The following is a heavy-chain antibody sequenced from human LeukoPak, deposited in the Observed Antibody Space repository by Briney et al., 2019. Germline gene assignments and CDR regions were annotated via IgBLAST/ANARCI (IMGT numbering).Heavy chain of an antibody. Sequence: PGGSLRLSCAASGFTFNNAWMSWVRQAPGKGLEWVGCIKTKTDGGTADYAAPVKGRFTISRDDSKTTLYLQMNSLKIEDTAVYFCATDKGARDFWGQGTLVTVSS. V-gene: IGHV3-15*01. CDR1: GFTFNNAW. CDR3: ATDKGARDF. CDR2: IKTKTDGGTA. D-gene: IGHD4/OR15-4a*01. J-gene: IGHJ4*02.